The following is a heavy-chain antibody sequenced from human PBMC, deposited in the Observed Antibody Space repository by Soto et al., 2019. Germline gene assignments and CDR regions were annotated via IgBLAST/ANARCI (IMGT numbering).Heavy chain of an antibody. D-gene: IGHD3-22*01. J-gene: IGHJ1*01. CDR1: GGSISSYY. V-gene: IGHV4-59*01. CDR3: ARAGGDYDSSGYYYRQYFQH. CDR2: IYYSGST. Sequence: QVQLQESGPGLVKPSETLSLTCTVSGGSISSYYWSWIRQPPGKGLEWIGYIYYSGSTNYNPSLKSRVTISVDTSKNQFSLKLSSVTAADTAVYYCARAGGDYDSSGYYYRQYFQHWGQGTLVTVSS.